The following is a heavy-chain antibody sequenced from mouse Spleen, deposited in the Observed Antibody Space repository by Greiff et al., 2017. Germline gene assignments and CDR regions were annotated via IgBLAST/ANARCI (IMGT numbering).Heavy chain of an antibody. CDR1: GFTFSDYY. Sequence: EVKLVESGGGLVQPGGSLKLSCATSGFTFSDYYMYWVRQTPEKRLEWVAYISNGGGSTYYPDTVKGRFTISRDNAKNTLYLQMSRLKSEDTAMYYCARHLRLRYFDVWGAGTTVTVSS. V-gene: IGHV5-12*02. CDR3: ARHLRLRYFDV. D-gene: IGHD3-2*02. CDR2: ISNGGGST. J-gene: IGHJ1*01.